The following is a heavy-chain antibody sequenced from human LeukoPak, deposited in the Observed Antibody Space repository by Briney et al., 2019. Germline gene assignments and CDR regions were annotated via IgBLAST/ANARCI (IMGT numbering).Heavy chain of an antibody. Sequence: SETLSLTCTVSGGSIGSGGYYWGWIRQSPGKGLEWIGSMHYSGSTWYNPSLKSRVTISGDTSKNQVSLKVRSVTAADTAVHYCARQFDYGDYWGTFDYWGQGTLVTVSS. CDR2: MHYSGST. D-gene: IGHD4-17*01. V-gene: IGHV4-39*01. CDR1: GGSIGSGGYY. CDR3: ARQFDYGDYWGTFDY. J-gene: IGHJ4*02.